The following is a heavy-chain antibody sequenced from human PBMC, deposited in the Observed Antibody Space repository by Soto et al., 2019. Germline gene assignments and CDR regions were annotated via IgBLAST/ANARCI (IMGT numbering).Heavy chain of an antibody. CDR3: ARDARVVSYYSPTGWFDP. V-gene: IGHV4-59*12. J-gene: IGHJ5*02. Sequence: SETLSLTCTVSGGSISSYYWSWIRQPPGKGLEWIGYIYYSGSTNYNPSLKSRVTISVDTSKNQFSLKLSSVTAADTAVYYCARDARVVSYYSPTGWFDPWGQGTLVTVSS. CDR2: IYYSGST. D-gene: IGHD3-10*01. CDR1: GGSISSYY.